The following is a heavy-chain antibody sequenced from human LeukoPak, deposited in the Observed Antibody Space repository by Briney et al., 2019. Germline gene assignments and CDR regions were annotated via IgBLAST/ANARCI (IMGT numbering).Heavy chain of an antibody. D-gene: IGHD3-22*01. CDR2: ISCDGSNK. Sequence: PGRSLRLSCAASGFTFSSYAMHWVRQAPGKGLEWVAVISCDGSNKYYADSVKGRFTISRDNSRNTLYLQMNSLRAEDTAVYYCAREATMIVDRDAFDIWGQGTMVTVSS. V-gene: IGHV3-30*04. CDR1: GFTFSSYA. CDR3: AREATMIVDRDAFDI. J-gene: IGHJ3*02.